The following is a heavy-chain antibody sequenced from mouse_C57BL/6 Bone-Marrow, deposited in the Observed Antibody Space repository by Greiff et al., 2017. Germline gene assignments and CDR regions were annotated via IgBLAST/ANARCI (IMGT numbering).Heavy chain of an antibody. CDR2: IDPSDSYT. J-gene: IGHJ4*01. CDR1: GYTFTSYW. D-gene: IGHD1-1*01. CDR3: ARSSVLLRRYYYAMDY. V-gene: IGHV1-69*01. Sequence: QVQLQQPGAELVMPGASVKLSCKASGYTFTSYWMYWVKQRPGQGLEWIGEIDPSDSYTNYNQKFKGKSTLTVDKSSSTAYMQLSSLTSEDSAVYYCARSSVLLRRYYYAMDYWGQGTSVTVSS.